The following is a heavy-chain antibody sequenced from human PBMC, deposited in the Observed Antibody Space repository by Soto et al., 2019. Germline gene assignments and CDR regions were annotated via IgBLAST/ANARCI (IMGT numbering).Heavy chain of an antibody. Sequence: QPGGSLRLSCVASGFTFSTFEMNWVRQAPGKGLEWVSYISSSGSPIYYAESVKGRFTISRDNAKNSLFLQMDSLRAEDTAVYYCARAHYYDNTGPPPFGGQGTLVTVSS. J-gene: IGHJ4*02. D-gene: IGHD3-22*01. CDR1: GFTFSTFE. V-gene: IGHV3-48*03. CDR3: ARAHYYDNTGPPPF. CDR2: ISSSGSPI.